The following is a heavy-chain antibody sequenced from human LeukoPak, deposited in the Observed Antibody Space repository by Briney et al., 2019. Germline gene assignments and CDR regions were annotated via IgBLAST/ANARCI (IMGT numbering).Heavy chain of an antibody. CDR1: GFIFSDYG. Sequence: PGGSLRLSCAASGFIFSDYGMNWVRQAPGKGLEWVSSISSSSDYRYYTDSVKGRFTISRDNAKNSLYLQVSNLRAEDTAVYFCARGGGLDVWGQGATVTVSS. D-gene: IGHD3-16*01. CDR3: ARGGGLDV. V-gene: IGHV3-21*04. J-gene: IGHJ6*02. CDR2: ISSSSDYR.